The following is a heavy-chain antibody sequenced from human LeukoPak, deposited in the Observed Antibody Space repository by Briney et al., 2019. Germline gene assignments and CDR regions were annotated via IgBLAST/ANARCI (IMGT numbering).Heavy chain of an antibody. V-gene: IGHV4-59*08. D-gene: IGHD3-10*01. Sequence: PSETPSLTCAVSGGSISSYYWTWIRQPPGKGLEWIAYIYYSGSTNYNPSLKSRVTISVDTSKNQFSLKLSSVTAADTAVYYCARHDYGSGSYFGYWCQGTLVTVSS. CDR3: ARHDYGSGSYFGY. J-gene: IGHJ4*02. CDR1: GGSISSYY. CDR2: IYYSGST.